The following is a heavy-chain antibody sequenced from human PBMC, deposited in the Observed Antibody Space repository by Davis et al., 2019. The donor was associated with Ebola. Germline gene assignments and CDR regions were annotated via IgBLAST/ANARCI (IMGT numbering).Heavy chain of an antibody. J-gene: IGHJ4*02. V-gene: IGHV3-7*03. CDR2: IKQDGSEK. D-gene: IGHD5-12*01. CDR1: GFTFSSYW. CDR3: ARAPATARDY. Sequence: GESLKISCAASGFTFSSYWMSWVRQAPGKGLEWVANIKQDGSEKYYVDSVKGRFTISRDNAKNSLYLQMNSLRAEDTAVYYCARAPATARDYWGQGTLVTVSS.